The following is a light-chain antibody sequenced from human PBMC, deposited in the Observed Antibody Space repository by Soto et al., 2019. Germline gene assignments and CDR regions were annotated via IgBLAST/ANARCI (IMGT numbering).Light chain of an antibody. J-gene: IGKJ1*01. CDR2: WAS. V-gene: IGKV4-1*01. CDR1: QSVLYSSNNKNY. Sequence: DIVMTQSPDSLAESLGERATINCKSSQSVLYSSNNKNYLAWYQQKPGQPPKLLIYWASTRESGVPDRSSGSGSGTDFTLTISSRQAEDVAVYYCQQYYSTPRTVGRGAKVEIK. CDR3: QQYYSTPRT.